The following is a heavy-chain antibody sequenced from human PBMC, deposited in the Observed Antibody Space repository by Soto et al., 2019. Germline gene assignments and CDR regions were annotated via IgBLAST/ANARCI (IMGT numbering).Heavy chain of an antibody. CDR2: ISYDGSNK. V-gene: IGHV3-30-3*01. Sequence: GESLKISCAASGFTFSSYAMHWVRQAPGKGLEWVAVISYDGSNKYYADSVKGRFTISRDNSKNTLYLQMNSLRAEDTAVYYCARGGGGPPRGYDSSGYYFDYWGQGTLVTVSS. CDR3: ARGGGGPPRGYDSSGYYFDY. D-gene: IGHD3-22*01. J-gene: IGHJ4*02. CDR1: GFTFSSYA.